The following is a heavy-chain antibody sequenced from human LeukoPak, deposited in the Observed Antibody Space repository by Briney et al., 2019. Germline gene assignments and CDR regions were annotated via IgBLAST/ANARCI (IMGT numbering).Heavy chain of an antibody. Sequence: SETLSLTCTVSGASISSHYWSWIRQPPGKGLECIGYIFYSGSTNYNPSLKSRVTISVDTSKNQLSLKLSSVTAADTAVYYCARGSSGYYSYWGQGTLVTVSS. D-gene: IGHD3-22*01. CDR3: ARGSSGYYSY. CDR2: IFYSGST. J-gene: IGHJ4*02. V-gene: IGHV4-59*11. CDR1: GASISSHY.